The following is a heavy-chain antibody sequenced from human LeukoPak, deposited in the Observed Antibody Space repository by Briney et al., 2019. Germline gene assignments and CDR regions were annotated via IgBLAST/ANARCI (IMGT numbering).Heavy chain of an antibody. V-gene: IGHV3-23*01. CDR1: GFTFSNYA. CDR3: AKEVGGYCDRTSCYRGWFDP. Sequence: PGGSLRLSCAASGFTFSNYAMNWVRQAPGKGLEWVSAISGSGDRTYYTDSVKGRFTISRDNSKNTLYLQMNSLRAEDTAVYFCAKEVGGYCDRTSCYRGWFDPWGQGTLVTVSS. J-gene: IGHJ5*02. D-gene: IGHD2-2*02. CDR2: ISGSGDRT.